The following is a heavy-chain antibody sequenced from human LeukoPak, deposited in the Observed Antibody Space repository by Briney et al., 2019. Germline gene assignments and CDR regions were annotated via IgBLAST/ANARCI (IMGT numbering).Heavy chain of an antibody. D-gene: IGHD6-6*01. V-gene: IGHV3-23*01. CDR3: AESGYSSSSPFDY. Sequence: GGSLRLSCVASGFTFSNYAMNWVRQAPGKGLDWVSTISVGHSTNYADSVKGRYTISRDNSKNTLYLQMNSLRAEDTAVYYCAESGYSSSSPFDYWGQGTLVTVSS. CDR2: ISVGHST. J-gene: IGHJ4*02. CDR1: GFTFSNYA.